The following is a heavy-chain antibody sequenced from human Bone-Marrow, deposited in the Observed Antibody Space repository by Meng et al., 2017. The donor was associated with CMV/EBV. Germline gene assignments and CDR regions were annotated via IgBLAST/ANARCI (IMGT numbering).Heavy chain of an antibody. V-gene: IGHV4-34*01. J-gene: IGHJ5*02. CDR1: GGSFSGYY. Sequence: LTCAVYGGSFSGYYWSWIRQPPGKGLEWIGEINHSGSTNYNPSLKSRVTISVDTSKNQFSLKLSSVTAADTAVYYCARYLQLVRWFDPWGQGTLVTVSS. CDR2: INHSGST. CDR3: ARYLQLVRWFDP. D-gene: IGHD6-6*01.